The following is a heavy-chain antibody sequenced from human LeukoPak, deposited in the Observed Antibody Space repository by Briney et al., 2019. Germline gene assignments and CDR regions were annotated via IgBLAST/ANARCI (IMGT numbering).Heavy chain of an antibody. CDR2: IVVGSGNT. CDR3: VFALLHDYGDY. Sequence: SVKVSCKASGFTFTSSAVQWVRQARGQRLEWLGWIVVGSGNTNYAQKFQERVTITRDMSTSTAYMELSSLRSEDTAVYYCVFALLHDYGDYWGQGTLVTVSS. CDR1: GFTFTSSA. J-gene: IGHJ4*02. D-gene: IGHD3-3*01. V-gene: IGHV1-58*01.